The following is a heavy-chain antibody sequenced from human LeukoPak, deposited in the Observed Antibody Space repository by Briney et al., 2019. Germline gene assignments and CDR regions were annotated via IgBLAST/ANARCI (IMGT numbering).Heavy chain of an antibody. CDR1: GSSVSSGCNY. CDR2: IYYSGST. V-gene: IGHV4-61*01. D-gene: IGHD6-19*01. Sequence: SETLSLTCTVPGSSVSSGCNYWSWIRQPPGKGLEWIGYIYYSGSTKYNPSLKSRVTISADTSKNQFSLKLTSVTAADTAVYYCAREAGSSGSFDYWGQGTLVTVSS. CDR3: AREAGSSGSFDY. J-gene: IGHJ4*02.